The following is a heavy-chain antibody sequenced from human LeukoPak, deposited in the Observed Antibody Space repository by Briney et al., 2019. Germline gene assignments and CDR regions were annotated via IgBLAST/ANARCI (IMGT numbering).Heavy chain of an antibody. CDR2: IIPNSGGT. Sequence: GASVKVSCKASGYTFTGYYIHWVRQAPGQGLEWMGWIIPNSGGTNYAQKFQGRVTMTRDTSISTAYMELSRLRSDDTAVYYCARSEGALYYYDSSGYPTFDYWGQGTLVTVSS. CDR1: GYTFTGYY. CDR3: ARSEGALYYYDSSGYPTFDY. D-gene: IGHD3-22*01. J-gene: IGHJ4*02. V-gene: IGHV1-2*02.